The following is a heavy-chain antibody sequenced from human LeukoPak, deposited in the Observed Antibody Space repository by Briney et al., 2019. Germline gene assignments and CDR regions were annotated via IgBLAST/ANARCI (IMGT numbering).Heavy chain of an antibody. CDR2: ISGSGRST. CDR1: GFTFSDYA. Sequence: GGSLRLSCAASGFTFSDYAMSWVRQAPGKGLEWVSAISGSGRSTYYADSVKGRFTISTDNSKNTLYLQMNSLRAEDTAIYYCARSVLQYDYWGQGTLVTVSS. CDR3: ARSVLQYDY. V-gene: IGHV3-23*01. J-gene: IGHJ4*02.